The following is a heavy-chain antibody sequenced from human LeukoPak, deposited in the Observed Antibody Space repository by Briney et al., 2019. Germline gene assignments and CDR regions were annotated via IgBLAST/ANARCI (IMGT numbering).Heavy chain of an antibody. CDR1: GFTFSNAW. CDR3: ARFGYSGWNLEY. CDR2: INQGGSVK. Sequence: GSLRLSCAASGFTFSNAWMSWVRQAPGKGLEWVANINQGGSVKYYVDSVKGRFTISRDDAKSSLYVQMNSLRDEDTAVYYCARFGYSGWNLEYWGQGTLVTVSS. D-gene: IGHD5-12*01. V-gene: IGHV3-7*01. J-gene: IGHJ4*02.